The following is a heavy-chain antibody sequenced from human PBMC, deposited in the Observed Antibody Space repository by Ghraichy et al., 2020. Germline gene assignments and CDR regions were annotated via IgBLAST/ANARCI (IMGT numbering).Heavy chain of an antibody. CDR1: GFTFSDYY. Sequence: GGTLRLSCAASGFTFSDYYMSWIRQAPGKGLEWVSYISSSGSTIYYADSVKGRFTISRDNAKNSLYLQMNSLRAEDTAVYYCARRSGSYGNDAFDIWGQGTMVTVSS. CDR2: ISSSGSTI. CDR3: ARRSGSYGNDAFDI. J-gene: IGHJ3*02. D-gene: IGHD1-26*01. V-gene: IGHV3-11*01.